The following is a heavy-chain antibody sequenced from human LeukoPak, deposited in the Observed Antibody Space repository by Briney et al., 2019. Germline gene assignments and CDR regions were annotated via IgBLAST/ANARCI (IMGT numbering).Heavy chain of an antibody. J-gene: IGHJ4*02. Sequence: PGGSLRLSCAASGFIFSDHYMDWVRQAPGKGLEWVSYISSSSTTIYYADSVRGRFTISRDNAKNSLYLQMNSLRDEDTAVYYCARSSGSYYESDYWGQGTLVTVSS. CDR3: ARSSGSYYESDY. D-gene: IGHD1-26*01. V-gene: IGHV3-11*04. CDR1: GFIFSDHY. CDR2: ISSSSTTI.